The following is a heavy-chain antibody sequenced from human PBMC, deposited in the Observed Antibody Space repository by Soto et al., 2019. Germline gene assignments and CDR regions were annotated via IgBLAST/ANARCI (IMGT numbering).Heavy chain of an antibody. J-gene: IGHJ4*02. V-gene: IGHV4-59*01. CDR3: ARGSTHYYYDSSGYFIDY. Sequence: SETLSLTCTVSGGSISNYYWSWIRQPPGKGLEWIAYIYYTGSTNYNPSLKSRVTISIDTLKSQFSLKLSSVTAADTAVYYCARGSTHYYYDSSGYFIDYWGQGTLVTVSS. CDR1: GGSISNYY. D-gene: IGHD3-22*01. CDR2: IYYTGST.